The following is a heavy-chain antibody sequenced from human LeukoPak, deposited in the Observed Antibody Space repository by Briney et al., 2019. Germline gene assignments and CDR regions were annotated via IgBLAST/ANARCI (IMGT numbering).Heavy chain of an antibody. J-gene: IGHJ5*02. D-gene: IGHD1-7*01. Sequence: PGRSLRLSCAASGFTFSSYGMHWVRQAPGKGLEWVAVIWYDGSNKYYADSVKGRFTISRDNSKNTLYLQMNSLRAEDTAVYYCARFVRTFDHWGQGTLVTVSS. V-gene: IGHV3-33*01. CDR1: GFTFSSYG. CDR2: IWYDGSNK. CDR3: ARFVRTFDH.